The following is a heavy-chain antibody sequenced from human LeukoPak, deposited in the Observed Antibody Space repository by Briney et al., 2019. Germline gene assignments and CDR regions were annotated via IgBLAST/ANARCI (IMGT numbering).Heavy chain of an antibody. Sequence: SETLSLTCAVSGASISGSNYYWGWIRQPPGKGLEWIGNIYSSGSTYYNASLQSRVTISMDTSKNQFPLRLNSVTAADTAMYYCAKSGGYGLIDYWGQGTRVTVSS. V-gene: IGHV4-39*01. J-gene: IGHJ4*02. CDR1: GASISGSNYY. CDR3: AKSGGYGLIDY. D-gene: IGHD1-26*01. CDR2: IYSSGST.